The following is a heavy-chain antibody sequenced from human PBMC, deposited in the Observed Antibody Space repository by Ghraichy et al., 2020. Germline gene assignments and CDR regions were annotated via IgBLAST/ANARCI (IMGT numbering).Heavy chain of an antibody. Sequence: GGSLRLSCAASGFTFSSYWMHWVRQAPGKGLVWVSRISPDGSNTDYADSVTGRFIVSRDNAKNTLYLQMNSLRAEDTAVYYCARDLMVPVGATHCFDYWGQGTLVTVSS. CDR2: ISPDGSNT. V-gene: IGHV3-74*01. D-gene: IGHD1-26*01. CDR1: GFTFSSYW. J-gene: IGHJ4*02. CDR3: ARDLMVPVGATHCFDY.